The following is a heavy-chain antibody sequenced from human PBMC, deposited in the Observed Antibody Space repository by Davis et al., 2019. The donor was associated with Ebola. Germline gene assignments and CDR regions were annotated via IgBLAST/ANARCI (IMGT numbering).Heavy chain of an antibody. CDR1: GYSFTAYY. CDR2: INPNDGRT. J-gene: IGHJ3*02. V-gene: IGHV1-46*03. Sequence: ASVKVSCKASGYSFTAYYMHWLRHAPGQGLEWMGMINPNDGRTIYAQKFQGRVTVTRDTSTTTVYMDLSSLRSEDTALYYCTTPGGQDSGYDVFDIWGQGTMVTVSS. CDR3: TTPGGQDSGYDVFDI. D-gene: IGHD5-12*01.